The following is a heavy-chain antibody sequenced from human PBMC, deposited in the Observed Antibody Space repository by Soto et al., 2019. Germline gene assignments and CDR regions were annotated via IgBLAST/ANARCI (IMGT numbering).Heavy chain of an antibody. CDR2: IIPIFGTA. J-gene: IGHJ5*02. Sequence: SVKVSCKASGGTFSSYAISWVRQAPGQGLEWMGGIIPIFGTANYAQKFQGRVTITADESTSTAYMELSSLRSEDTAVYYCARIPRGYCDSSGDNWFDPWGQGTLVTVSS. CDR1: GGTFSSYA. D-gene: IGHD3-22*01. CDR3: ARIPRGYCDSSGDNWFDP. V-gene: IGHV1-69*13.